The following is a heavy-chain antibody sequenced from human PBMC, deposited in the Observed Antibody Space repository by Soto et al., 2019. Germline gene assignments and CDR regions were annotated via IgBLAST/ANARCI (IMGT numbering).Heavy chain of an antibody. CDR1: GFTFSNYW. Sequence: GWSLRLSCAASGFTFSNYWMGWVRQAPGKGLVWISHINSDGSSTSYADSVKGRFTISRDNAKNILYLQMNSLRAEDTAVYYCARERVAGSQQWGQGTLVTVSS. CDR2: INSDGSST. V-gene: IGHV3-74*01. CDR3: ARERVAGSQQ. D-gene: IGHD6-19*01. J-gene: IGHJ1*01.